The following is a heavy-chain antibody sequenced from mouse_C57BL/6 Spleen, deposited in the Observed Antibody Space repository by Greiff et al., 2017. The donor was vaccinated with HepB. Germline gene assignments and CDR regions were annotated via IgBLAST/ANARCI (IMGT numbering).Heavy chain of an antibody. V-gene: IGHV5-16*01. CDR2: INYDGSST. D-gene: IGHD4-1*01. Sequence: EVQVVESEGGLVQPGSSMKLSCTASGFTFSDYYMAWVRQVPEKGLEWVANINYDGSSTYYLDSLKSRFIISRDNAKNILYLQMSSLKSEDTATYYCARENWEGYYFDYWGQGTTLTVSS. CDR3: ARENWEGYYFDY. CDR1: GFTFSDYY. J-gene: IGHJ2*01.